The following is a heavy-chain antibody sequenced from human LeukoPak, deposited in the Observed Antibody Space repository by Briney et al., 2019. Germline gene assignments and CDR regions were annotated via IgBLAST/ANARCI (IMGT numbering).Heavy chain of an antibody. CDR2: IYHSGST. V-gene: IGHV4-34*01. CDR1: GGSFSGYY. J-gene: IGHJ3*02. CDR3: ALHYYDSSGYYDAFDI. Sequence: SETLSLTCAVYGGSFSGYYWSWIRQPPGKGLEWIGEIYHSGSTNYNPSLKSRVTISVDKSKNQFSLKLSSVTAADTAVYYCALHYYDSSGYYDAFDIWGQGTMVTVSS. D-gene: IGHD3-22*01.